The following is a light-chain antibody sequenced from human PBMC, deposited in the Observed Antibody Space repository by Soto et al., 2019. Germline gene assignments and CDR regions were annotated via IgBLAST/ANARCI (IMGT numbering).Light chain of an antibody. CDR2: KAS. CDR1: QSVNNW. Sequence: DIQMTQSPSTLSTSVGDRVTITCRASQSVNNWLAWYQQKPGKAPKLLIYKASSLDSGVPSRFSGSGSGTEFTLTITSLQPDDFATYYCQQFNSYPYTFGQGNKLEI. J-gene: IGKJ2*01. CDR3: QQFNSYPYT. V-gene: IGKV1-5*03.